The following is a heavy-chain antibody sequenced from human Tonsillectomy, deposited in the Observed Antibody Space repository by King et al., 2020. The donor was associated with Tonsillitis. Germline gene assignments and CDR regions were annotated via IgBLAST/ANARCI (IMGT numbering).Heavy chain of an antibody. V-gene: IGHV5-51*01. CDR3: ASRPDAFDI. CDR2: IYPGDSVT. Sequence: QLVQSGAEVKKPGESLKISCKGSGYTFTNYWIGWVRQMPGKGLEWMGIIYPGDSVTRYSPSFQGQVTISADKSLTTAYLQWSSLKASDTAIYYCASRPDAFDIWGQGTMVTVSS. CDR1: GYTFTNYW. J-gene: IGHJ3*02.